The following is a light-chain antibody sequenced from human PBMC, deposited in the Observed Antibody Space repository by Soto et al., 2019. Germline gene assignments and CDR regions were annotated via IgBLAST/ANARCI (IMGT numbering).Light chain of an antibody. Sequence: ELVLTQSPGTLSLSPGERDPLSCRASQSVSSSYLAWYQQKPGQAPRVLIYAAYNRATGITDRFSGSGSGTDFSLTISRLEPEDFAVYYCQQYGSSPITFGQGTRLDIK. CDR2: AAY. CDR1: QSVSSSY. CDR3: QQYGSSPIT. J-gene: IGKJ5*01. V-gene: IGKV3-20*01.